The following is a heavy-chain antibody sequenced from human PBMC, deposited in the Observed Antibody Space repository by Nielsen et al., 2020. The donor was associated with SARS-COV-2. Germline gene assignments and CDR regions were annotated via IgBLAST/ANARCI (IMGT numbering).Heavy chain of an antibody. CDR3: AKDKYQLLNYGMDV. D-gene: IGHD2-2*01. J-gene: IGHJ6*02. Sequence: AGSVKGRFTISRDNSKNTLYLQMNSLRAEDTAVYYCAKDKYQLLNYGMDVWGQGTTVTVSS. V-gene: IGHV3-23*01.